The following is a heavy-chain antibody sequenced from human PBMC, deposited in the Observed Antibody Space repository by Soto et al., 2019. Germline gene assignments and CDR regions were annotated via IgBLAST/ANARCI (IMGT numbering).Heavy chain of an antibody. J-gene: IGHJ4*02. V-gene: IGHV4-59*01. CDR1: GDSISTFY. Sequence: SETLSLTCTVSGDSISTFYWGWMRQSPGKELEWIGYVYYTGSTNYNPSLKSRVTISVGRSKNQFSPKLTSANAADTAVYYCARGRTVRNYADDSSDYFYFFDYWGQGTQVTVSS. CDR3: ARGRTVRNYADDSSDYFYFFDY. CDR2: VYYTGST. D-gene: IGHD3-22*01.